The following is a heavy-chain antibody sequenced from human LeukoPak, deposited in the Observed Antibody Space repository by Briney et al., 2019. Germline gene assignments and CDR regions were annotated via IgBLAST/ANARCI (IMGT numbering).Heavy chain of an antibody. CDR3: ARDLGTRYYDSSGTDAFDI. CDR2: IYYSGST. Sequence: SETLSLTCTVSGGSISSSSYYWGWIRQPPGKGLEWIGRIYYSGSTNYSPSLKSRVTISVDTSKNQFSLKLSSVTAADTALYYCARDLGTRYYDSSGTDAFDIWGQGTMVTVSS. V-gene: IGHV4-61*01. CDR1: GGSISSSSYY. J-gene: IGHJ3*02. D-gene: IGHD3-22*01.